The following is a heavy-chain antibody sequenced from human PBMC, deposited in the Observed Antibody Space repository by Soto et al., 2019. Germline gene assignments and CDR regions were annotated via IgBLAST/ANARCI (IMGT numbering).Heavy chain of an antibody. CDR3: AREGDIVVVVAATIRGWFDP. D-gene: IGHD2-15*01. Sequence: SVKVSCKASGGTFSSYTISWVRQAPGQGLEWMGRIIPILGIANYAQKFQGRVTITADKSTSTAYMEPSSLRSEDTAVYYCAREGDIVVVVAATIRGWFDPWGQGTLVTVSS. V-gene: IGHV1-69*04. CDR2: IIPILGIA. CDR1: GGTFSSYT. J-gene: IGHJ5*02.